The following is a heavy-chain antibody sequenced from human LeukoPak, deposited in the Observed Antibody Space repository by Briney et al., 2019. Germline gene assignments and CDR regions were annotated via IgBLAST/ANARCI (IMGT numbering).Heavy chain of an antibody. D-gene: IGHD2-2*01. CDR3: ARVGCSSTSWYRVYYFDY. CDR1: GFTFSSYW. Sequence: PGGSLRLSCAASGFTFSSYWMHWVRQAPGKGLVWVSRINSDGSSTSYADSVKGRFTISRDNAKNTLYLQMNSLRAEDTAVYYCARVGCSSTSWYRVYYFDYWGQGTLVTVSS. J-gene: IGHJ4*02. V-gene: IGHV3-74*01. CDR2: INSDGSST.